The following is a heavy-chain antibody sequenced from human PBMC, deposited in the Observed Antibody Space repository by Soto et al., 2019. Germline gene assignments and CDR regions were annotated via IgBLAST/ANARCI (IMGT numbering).Heavy chain of an antibody. V-gene: IGHV3-7*03. CDR1: GLSFSRYW. CDR3: ATPQAFRHDY. J-gene: IGHJ4*02. CDR2: IKENGSLK. Sequence: EVQLVESGGDLVQPGGFLRLSCAASGLSFSRYWMAWVRQAPGKGLEWVANIKENGSLKYYADSVKGRFTISRDNAQDSLSLQMNRLRAADTAIYSCATPQAFRHDYWGQGTLVTFSS.